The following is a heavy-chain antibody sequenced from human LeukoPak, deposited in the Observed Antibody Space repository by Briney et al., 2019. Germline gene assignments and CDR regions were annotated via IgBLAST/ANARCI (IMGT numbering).Heavy chain of an antibody. CDR3: ARIYGDYSPGY. CDR2: ISAYNGNT. CDR1: GGTFSSYA. J-gene: IGHJ4*02. D-gene: IGHD4-17*01. V-gene: IGHV1-18*01. Sequence: ASVKVSCKASGGTFSSYAISWVRQAPGQGLEWMGWISAYNGNTNYAQKLQGRVTMTTDTSTSTAYMELRSPRSDDTAVYYCARIYGDYSPGYWGQGTLVTVSS.